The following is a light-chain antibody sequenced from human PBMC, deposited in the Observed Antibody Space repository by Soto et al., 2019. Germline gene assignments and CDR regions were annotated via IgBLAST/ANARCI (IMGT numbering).Light chain of an antibody. CDR2: QVS. Sequence: QSVPTQPASVSGSPGQSITISCTGTSSDVGGYYYVSWYQHHPGKAPKLMIYQVSNRPSGVSNRFSGSKSGNTASLTISGLQAEDEADYYCSSYTSSNTFYVFGTGTKV. CDR1: SSDVGGYYY. J-gene: IGLJ1*01. V-gene: IGLV2-14*01. CDR3: SSYTSSNTFYV.